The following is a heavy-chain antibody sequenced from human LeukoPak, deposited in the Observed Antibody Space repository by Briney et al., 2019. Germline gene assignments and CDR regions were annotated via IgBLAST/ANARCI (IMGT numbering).Heavy chain of an antibody. Sequence: GESLKTSCKGSGYSFTSYWIGWVRQMPGKGLEWMGIIYPGDSDTRYSPSFQGQVTISADKSISTAYLQWSSLKASDTAIYYCARQELTEYNWFDPWGQGTLVTVSS. D-gene: IGHD1-26*01. CDR3: ARQELTEYNWFDP. V-gene: IGHV5-51*01. J-gene: IGHJ5*02. CDR2: IYPGDSDT. CDR1: GYSFTSYW.